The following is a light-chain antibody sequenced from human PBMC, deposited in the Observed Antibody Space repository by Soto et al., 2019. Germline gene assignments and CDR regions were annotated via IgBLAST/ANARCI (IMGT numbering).Light chain of an antibody. CDR1: QSVSSSY. CDR2: GAS. J-gene: IGKJ1*01. CDR3: QQHGSSLWT. V-gene: IGKV3-20*01. Sequence: EIVLTQSPGTLSLSPGERATLSCRASQSVSSSYLAWYQQKPGQAPRLLIYGASSRATGIPDRFSGSGSGTDFTLIISRLEPEDFAVYYCQQHGSSLWTFGQGTKVEIK.